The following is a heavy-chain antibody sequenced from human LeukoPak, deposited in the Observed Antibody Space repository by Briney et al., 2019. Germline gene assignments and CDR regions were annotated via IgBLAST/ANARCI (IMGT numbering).Heavy chain of an antibody. CDR2: IRYDGSNK. D-gene: IGHD6-19*01. Sequence: PGGSLRLSCAASGFTFSSYGMHWVRQAPGKGLEWVAFIRYDGSNKYYADSVKGRFTISRDNSKNTLYLQMNSLRAEDTAVYYCAKAESSGWSRDYFDYWGQGTLVTVSS. CDR3: AKAESSGWSRDYFDY. CDR1: GFTFSSYG. V-gene: IGHV3-30*02. J-gene: IGHJ4*02.